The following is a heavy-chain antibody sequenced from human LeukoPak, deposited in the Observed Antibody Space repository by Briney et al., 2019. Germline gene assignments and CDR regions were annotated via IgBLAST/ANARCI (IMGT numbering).Heavy chain of an antibody. J-gene: IGHJ4*02. CDR2: ISAYNGNT. CDR3: ARAGYSRFVDDLDY. D-gene: IGHD1-26*01. Sequence: GASVKVSCKAPGYIFTNYGINWVRQAPGQGLEWMGWISAYNGNTKYTQELQDRVTMTTDTSTSTAYMELKTLRSDDTAVYFCARAGYSRFVDDLDYWGQGTLVTVSS. V-gene: IGHV1-18*01. CDR1: GYIFTNYG.